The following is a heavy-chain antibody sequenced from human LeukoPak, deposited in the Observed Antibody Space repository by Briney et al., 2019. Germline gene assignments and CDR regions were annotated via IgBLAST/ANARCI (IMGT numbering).Heavy chain of an antibody. CDR1: GGSISSSSYY. D-gene: IGHD6-6*01. CDR2: IYYSGST. J-gene: IGHJ4*02. CDR3: ARGVDRGSSGIDY. V-gene: IGHV4-39*07. Sequence: PSETLSLTCTVSGGSISSSSYYWGWIRQPPVKGLEWIGSIYYSGSTYYNPSLKSRVTISVDTSKNQFSLKLSSVTAADTAVYYCARGVDRGSSGIDYWGQGTLVTVSS.